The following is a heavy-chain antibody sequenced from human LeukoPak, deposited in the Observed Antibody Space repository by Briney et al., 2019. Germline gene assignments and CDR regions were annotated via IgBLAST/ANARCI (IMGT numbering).Heavy chain of an antibody. CDR1: GFTFSNAW. J-gene: IGHJ4*02. CDR3: ARDQGVGDGGPLDY. D-gene: IGHD2-15*01. Sequence: GGSLRLSCAASGFTFSNAWMSWVRQAPGKGLEWVGRIKSKTDGGTTDYAAPVKGRFTISRDDSKNTLYLQMNSLRAEDTAVYYCARDQGVGDGGPLDYWGQGTLVTVSS. V-gene: IGHV3-15*01. CDR2: IKSKTDGGTT.